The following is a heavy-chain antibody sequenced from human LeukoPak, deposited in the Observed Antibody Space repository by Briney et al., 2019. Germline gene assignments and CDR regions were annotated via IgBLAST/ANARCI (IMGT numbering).Heavy chain of an antibody. Sequence: PSETLSLTCTVSGGSISSYYWSWIRQPAGKGLEWIGRIYTSGSTNYNPSLKSRVTMSVDTSKNQFSLKLNSVTAADTAVYFCARDSKTVPPYGMDVWGQGTTVTVSS. CDR1: GGSISSYY. CDR2: IYTSGST. V-gene: IGHV4-4*07. J-gene: IGHJ6*02. D-gene: IGHD1-1*01. CDR3: ARDSKTVPPYGMDV.